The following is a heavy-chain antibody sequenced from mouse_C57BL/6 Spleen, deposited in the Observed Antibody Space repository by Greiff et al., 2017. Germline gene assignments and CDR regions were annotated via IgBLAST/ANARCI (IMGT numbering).Heavy chain of an antibody. J-gene: IGHJ4*01. D-gene: IGHD1-1*01. CDR3: ARAPYYDGSLYAMDC. Sequence: EVKLQEPGGGLVKPGGSLKLSCAASGFTFSSYAMSWVRQTPEKRLEWVATISDGGSYTYYPDNVKGRVTISRDNAKNNRYLQLSRLKSEDTAVYYCARAPYYDGSLYAMDCWGQGTSVTVSS. CDR2: ISDGGSYT. V-gene: IGHV5-4*03. CDR1: GFTFSSYA.